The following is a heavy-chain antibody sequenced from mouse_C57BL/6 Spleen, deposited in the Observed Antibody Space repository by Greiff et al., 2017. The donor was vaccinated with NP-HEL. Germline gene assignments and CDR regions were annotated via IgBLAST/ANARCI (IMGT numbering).Heavy chain of an antibody. D-gene: IGHD2-10*02. J-gene: IGHJ4*01. CDR3: ARERGYGNYYAMDY. CDR1: GYSFTSYY. Sequence: QVQLQQSGPELVKPGASVKISCKASGYSFTSYYIHWVKQRPGQGLEWIGWIYPGSGNTKYNEKFKGKATLTADTSYSTAYMQLSSLTSEDSAVYYCARERGYGNYYAMDYWGQGTSVTVSS. CDR2: IYPGSGNT. V-gene: IGHV1-66*01.